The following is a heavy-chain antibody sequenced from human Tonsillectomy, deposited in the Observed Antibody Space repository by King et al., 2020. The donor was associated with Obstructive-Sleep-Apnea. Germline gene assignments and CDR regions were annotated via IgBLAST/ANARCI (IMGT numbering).Heavy chain of an antibody. CDR1: GFSFSRYS. J-gene: IGHJ4*02. Sequence: VQLVESGGGLVKPGGSLRLSCAASGFSFSRYSMNWVRQAPGKGLEWVSSISTSSTYIYYADSVKGRFTLSRDNAKNSLYLQMTSLRAEDTAVYYGARTGGEPYFDYWGQGTLVTVSS. CDR3: ARTGGEPYFDY. V-gene: IGHV3-21*01. CDR2: ISTSSTYI. D-gene: IGHD1-26*01.